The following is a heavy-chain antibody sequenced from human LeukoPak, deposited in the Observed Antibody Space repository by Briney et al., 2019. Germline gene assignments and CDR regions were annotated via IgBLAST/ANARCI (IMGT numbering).Heavy chain of an antibody. D-gene: IGHD2-2*01. J-gene: IGHJ3*02. CDR1: GFTFSSYS. Sequence: PGGSLRLSCAASGFTFSSYSMTWVRQAPGKGLEWVPSFGGSGRTSYYADSVKGRFTISSDNSKNTLYLQMHSLRADDTAVYYCAKAHCSGTSCYPGAFDIWGQGSMVTVSS. CDR3: AKAHCSGTSCYPGAFDI. V-gene: IGHV3-23*01. CDR2: FGGSGRTS.